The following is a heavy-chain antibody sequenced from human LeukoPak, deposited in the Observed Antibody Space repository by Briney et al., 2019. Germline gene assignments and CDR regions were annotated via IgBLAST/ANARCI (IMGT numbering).Heavy chain of an antibody. D-gene: IGHD5-18*01. CDR2: VWYDGSSK. CDR1: GFTFSSYG. CDR3: ASDHSLGYSYGYIDR. J-gene: IGHJ4*02. V-gene: IGHV3-33*01. Sequence: GGSLRLSCAASGFTFSSYGMHWVRQAPGKGLEWVALVWYDGSSKYYADSVKGRFTISRDNSKNTLYLQMNSLRAEDTAVYYCASDHSLGYSYGYIDRWGQGTLVTVSS.